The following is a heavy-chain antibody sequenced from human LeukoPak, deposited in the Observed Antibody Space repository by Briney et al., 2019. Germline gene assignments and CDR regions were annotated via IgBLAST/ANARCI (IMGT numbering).Heavy chain of an antibody. CDR2: ILYDGSNK. J-gene: IGHJ4*02. V-gene: IGHV3-30*18. D-gene: IGHD5-12*01. CDR3: AKGYSGYEIDY. CDR1: GFTFSSYG. Sequence: GGSLRLSCAASGFTFSSYGMHWVRQAPGKGLEWVAVILYDGSNKYYADSVKGRFTISRDNSKNTLYLQMNSLRGEDTAVYHCAKGYSGYEIDYWGQGTLVTVSS.